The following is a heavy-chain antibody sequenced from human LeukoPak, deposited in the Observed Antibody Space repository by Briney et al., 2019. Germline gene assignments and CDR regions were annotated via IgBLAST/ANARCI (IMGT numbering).Heavy chain of an antibody. V-gene: IGHV2-5*02. Sequence: SGPTLVKPTQTLTLTCTFSGFSLSTSGMGVGWIRQPPGKALEWLALIYWDDDKRYSPSPKSRLTITKDTSKNQVVLTMTNMDPVDTATYYCAHSPPYYSGSGSYFPAYYFDYWGQGTLVTVSS. J-gene: IGHJ4*02. CDR1: GFSLSTSGMG. D-gene: IGHD3-10*01. CDR3: AHSPPYYSGSGSYFPAYYFDY. CDR2: IYWDDDK.